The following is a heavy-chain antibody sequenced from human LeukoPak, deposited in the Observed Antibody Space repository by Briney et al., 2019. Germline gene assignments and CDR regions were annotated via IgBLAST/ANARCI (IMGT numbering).Heavy chain of an antibody. CDR1: GFTFSSYA. Sequence: GGSLRLSCAASGFTFSSYAMSWVRQAPGKGLEWVSAISGSGGSTYYADSVKGRFTISRDNSKSTLSLQMNSLRAEDTAIYYCAAYRQVLLPFESWGQGTLVTVSS. CDR3: AAYRQVLLPFES. CDR2: ISGSGGST. J-gene: IGHJ4*02. D-gene: IGHD2-8*02. V-gene: IGHV3-23*01.